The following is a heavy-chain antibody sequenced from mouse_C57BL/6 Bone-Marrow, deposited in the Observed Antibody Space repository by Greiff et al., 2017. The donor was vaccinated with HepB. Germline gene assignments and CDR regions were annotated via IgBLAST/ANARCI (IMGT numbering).Heavy chain of an antibody. Sequence: VQLKQSGPELVKPGDSVKISCKASGYSFTGYFMNWVMQSHGKSLEWIGRINPYNGDTFYNQKFKGKATLTVDKSSSTAHMELRSLTSEDSAVYYCARFHYGSSYCYAMDYWGQGTSVTVSS. V-gene: IGHV1-20*01. CDR2: INPYNGDT. CDR1: GYSFTGYF. CDR3: ARFHYGSSYCYAMDY. J-gene: IGHJ4*01. D-gene: IGHD1-1*01.